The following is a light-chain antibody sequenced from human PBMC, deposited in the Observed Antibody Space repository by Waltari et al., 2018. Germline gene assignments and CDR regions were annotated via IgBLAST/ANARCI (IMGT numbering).Light chain of an antibody. V-gene: IGKV1-27*01. CDR3: QQYNNAPET. J-gene: IGKJ1*01. Sequence: EIQMTQPPSSLSASVGDRVTITCRASQGISNSLALYPQKQGKVPNLLLYAASTLLSGVPSRFRGSGSGTDFTLTISSLQPEDVATYYCQQYNNAPETFGQGAKVEIK. CDR1: QGISNS. CDR2: AAS.